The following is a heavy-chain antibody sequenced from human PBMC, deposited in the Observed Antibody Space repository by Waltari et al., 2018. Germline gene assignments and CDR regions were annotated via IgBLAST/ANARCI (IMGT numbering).Heavy chain of an antibody. D-gene: IGHD4-17*01. CDR1: AASMTRYF. CDR2: IYSDGRT. Sequence: QVQLQESGPGLVRPSETLSLTCTVSAASMTRYFWSWIRQPAGKGLEWIGRIYSDGRTNYNPSLKSRVTMSLDTSNNQFSLKLSSVTAADTAVYYCARAPRPMTTVTRYNDLDYYHYMDVWGKGTTVTVSS. J-gene: IGHJ6*03. V-gene: IGHV4-4*07. CDR3: ARAPRPMTTVTRYNDLDYYHYMDV.